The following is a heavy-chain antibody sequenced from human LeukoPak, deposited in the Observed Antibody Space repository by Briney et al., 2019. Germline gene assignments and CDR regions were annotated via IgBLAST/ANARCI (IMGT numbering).Heavy chain of an antibody. J-gene: IGHJ4*02. CDR2: ISYDGSNK. CDR3: ARDRRRIAVAGHFDY. V-gene: IGHV3-30*03. Sequence: GGSLRLSCAASGFTFSSYGMHWVRQAPGKGLEWVAVISYDGSNKYYADSVKGRFTISRDNSKNTLYLQMNSLRAEDTAVYYCARDRRRIAVAGHFDYWGQGTLVTVSS. D-gene: IGHD6-19*01. CDR1: GFTFSSYG.